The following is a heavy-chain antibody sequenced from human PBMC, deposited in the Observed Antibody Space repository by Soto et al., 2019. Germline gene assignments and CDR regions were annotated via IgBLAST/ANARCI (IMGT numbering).Heavy chain of an antibody. CDR2: LTSDGTIT. CDR3: ARDAIVGATNDALDI. V-gene: IGHV3-74*01. CDR1: GFTFSSYW. Sequence: EVQLVESGGGLVQPGGSLRLSCEASGFTFSSYWMHWVRQFPGRGLEWVSRLTSDGTITAYADSVRGRFTVSRDNAKNTMYLQMNSLSAEDTAIYYCARDAIVGATNDALDIWGQGTLVTVSS. D-gene: IGHD1-26*01. J-gene: IGHJ3*02.